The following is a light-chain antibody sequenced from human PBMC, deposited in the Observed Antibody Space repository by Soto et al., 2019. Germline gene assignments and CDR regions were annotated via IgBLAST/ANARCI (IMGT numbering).Light chain of an antibody. CDR3: QQYGRSAIT. J-gene: IGKJ5*01. V-gene: IGKV3-20*01. CDR1: QSITSY. Sequence: ESVLTQSPGTLSWSPGERATLSFRASQSITSYLAWYQQKPGQAPRLLIYGASNRATGIPDRFSGSGSGTDFTLTIIRLEPEDFAVYYCQQYGRSAITFGQGTRLEIK. CDR2: GAS.